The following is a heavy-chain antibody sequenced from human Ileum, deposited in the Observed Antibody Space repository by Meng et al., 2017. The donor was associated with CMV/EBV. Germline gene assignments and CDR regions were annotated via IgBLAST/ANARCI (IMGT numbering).Heavy chain of an antibody. CDR3: ARDITGSHFDH. V-gene: IGHV4-39*07. CDR2: IYYNGNT. CDR1: GGTINSNNYY. J-gene: IGHJ4*02. Sequence: QVHLQESGPGLVKPPATLSTPCTVSGGTINSNNYYWGWTRQPPGKGLEWLGSIYYNGNTPYNPSLKSRVTISLDTSKNQFSLRLSSVTAADTAVYYCARDITGSHFDHWGQGVLVTVSS. D-gene: IGHD1-20*01.